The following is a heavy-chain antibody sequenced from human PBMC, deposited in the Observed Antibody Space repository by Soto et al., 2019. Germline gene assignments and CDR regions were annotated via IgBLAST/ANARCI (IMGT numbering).Heavy chain of an antibody. CDR3: ASRGVTTVAFDY. Sequence: PSETLSLTCAVYGGSFSGYYWSWIRQPPGKGLEWIGEINHSGSTNYNPSLKSRVTISVDTSKNQFSLKLSSVTAADTAVYYCASRGVTTVAFDYWGQGTLVTVSS. D-gene: IGHD4-17*01. J-gene: IGHJ4*02. CDR2: INHSGST. V-gene: IGHV4-34*01. CDR1: GGSFSGYY.